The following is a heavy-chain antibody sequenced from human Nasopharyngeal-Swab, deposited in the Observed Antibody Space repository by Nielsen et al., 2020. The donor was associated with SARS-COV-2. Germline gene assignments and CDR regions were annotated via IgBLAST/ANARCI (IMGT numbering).Heavy chain of an antibody. CDR2: MNPNSGNT. Sequence: ASVKVSCKASGYTFTSYDINWVRQATGQGLEWMGWMNPNSGNTGYAQKFQGRVTMTRNTSISTAYMELSSLRSEDTAVYYCARAGEGVVGPDAIMGGTYYYYYYMDVWGKGTTVTVSS. J-gene: IGHJ6*03. V-gene: IGHV1-8*01. CDR1: GYTFTSYD. D-gene: IGHD2-2*02. CDR3: ARAGEGVVGPDAIMGGTYYYYYYMDV.